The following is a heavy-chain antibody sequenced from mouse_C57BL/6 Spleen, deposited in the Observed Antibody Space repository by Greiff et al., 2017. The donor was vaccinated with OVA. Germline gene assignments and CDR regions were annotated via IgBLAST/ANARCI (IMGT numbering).Heavy chain of an antibody. D-gene: IGHD2-3*01. CDR2: INYDGSST. CDR3: ARVYDGYSHAMDY. V-gene: IGHV5-16*01. CDR1: GFTFSDYH. J-gene: IGHJ4*01. Sequence: EVKLMESEGGLVQPGSSMKLSCTASGFTFSDYHMAWVRQVQEKGLEWVANINYDGSSTYYLDSLKSRFIISRENAKNMLYLQMSSLKSEDTATYYCARVYDGYSHAMDYWGQGTSVTVSS.